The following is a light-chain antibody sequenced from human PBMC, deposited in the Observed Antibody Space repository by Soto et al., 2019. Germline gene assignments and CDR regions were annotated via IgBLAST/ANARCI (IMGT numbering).Light chain of an antibody. CDR1: QSIGLA. CDR3: QQRTDRPPWT. V-gene: IGKV3-11*01. Sequence: EIVLTQSPATLSLSPGERATLSCRASQSIGLAIAWYQHKPGQAPRLLIFDASQRATGIPARFRGSGSGTDFTLSISSLEPEDVAVYYCQQRTDRPPWTFGQGTKVGSK. J-gene: IGKJ1*01. CDR2: DAS.